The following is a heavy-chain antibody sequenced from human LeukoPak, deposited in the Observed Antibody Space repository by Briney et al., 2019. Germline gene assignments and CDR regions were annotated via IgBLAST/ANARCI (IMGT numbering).Heavy chain of an antibody. Sequence: GGSLRLSCAASGFTFSSYAMNWVRQAPGKGVEWVSGIGGGGGSTYYVDSVKGRFTISRDNSKNTLYLQMNSLRAEDTAVYYCAKEGFDYWGQGTLVTVSS. CDR2: IGGGGGST. CDR1: GFTFSSYA. CDR3: AKEGFDY. V-gene: IGHV3-23*01. J-gene: IGHJ4*02.